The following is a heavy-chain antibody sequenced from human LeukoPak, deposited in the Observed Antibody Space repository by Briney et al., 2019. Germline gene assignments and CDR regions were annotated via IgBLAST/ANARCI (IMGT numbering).Heavy chain of an antibody. J-gene: IGHJ4*02. V-gene: IGHV4-59*08. D-gene: IGHD1-1*01. Sequence: SETLSLTCTVSGGSVNGYYWSWVRRPPGQGLGWVAYIYYTGSSNSNPSLKSRVTISVDTSKNQFSLKLNSVTAADTAVYYCARHHNGGTHYFDYWGQGTLVTVSS. CDR3: ARHHNGGTHYFDY. CDR1: GGSVNGYY. CDR2: IYYTGSS.